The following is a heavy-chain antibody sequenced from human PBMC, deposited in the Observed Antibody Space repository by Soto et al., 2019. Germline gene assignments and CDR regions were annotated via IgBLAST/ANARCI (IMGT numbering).Heavy chain of an antibody. V-gene: IGHV3-53*01. CDR3: ASWLQREHAYDV. CDR1: GLTVSGKKY. CDR2: VYDVDGT. Sequence: LRLSCAASGLTVSGKKYIAWVRQAPGKGLEWVSGVYDVDGTYYADSVKGRFTISRDTSKTIVFLEMNDLRPDDTAVYYCASWLQREHAYDVWGLGTTVTVSS. J-gene: IGHJ3*01. D-gene: IGHD1-1*01.